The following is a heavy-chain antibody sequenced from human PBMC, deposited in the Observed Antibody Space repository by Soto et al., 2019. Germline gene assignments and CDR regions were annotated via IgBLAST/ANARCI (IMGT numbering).Heavy chain of an antibody. Sequence: SETLSLTCAVYGGSFSGYYWTWIRQPPGTGLEWIGEINHSGSTNYTPSLKSRVTISVDTSKNHFPLNLRSVTAADTAVYYCARVDTNGGWDSWGQGILVTVSS. V-gene: IGHV4-34*01. D-gene: IGHD2-8*01. CDR2: INHSGST. CDR3: ARVDTNGGWDS. CDR1: GGSFSGYY. J-gene: IGHJ4*02.